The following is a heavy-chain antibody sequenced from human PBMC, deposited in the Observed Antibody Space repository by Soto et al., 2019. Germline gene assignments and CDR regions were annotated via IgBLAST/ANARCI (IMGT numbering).Heavy chain of an antibody. J-gene: IGHJ4*02. CDR3: ARRGGYYQAFDS. CDR1: GGSINPYY. Sequence: QVQLQESGPGLVKPSETLSLTCTVSGGSINPYYWGWIRQPPGKGLEWIGNIYYSGTTNYHPSLNRRVPISLATSKNQFSPKLSSVTAADTAVYYCARRGGYYQAFDSWGQGTLVTVSS. CDR2: IYYSGTT. D-gene: IGHD3-22*01. V-gene: IGHV4-59*08.